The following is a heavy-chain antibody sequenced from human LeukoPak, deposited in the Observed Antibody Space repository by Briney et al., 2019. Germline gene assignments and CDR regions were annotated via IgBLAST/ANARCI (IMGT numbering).Heavy chain of an antibody. Sequence: SETLSLTCTVSGGSISSYYWSWLRQPPGKGLEWIGYIYYSGSTNYNPSLKSRVTISVDTSKNQFSLKLSSVTAADTAVYYCARLGSWYDYWGQGTLVTVSS. J-gene: IGHJ4*02. D-gene: IGHD6-13*01. CDR1: GGSISSYY. CDR3: ARLGSWYDY. V-gene: IGHV4-59*08. CDR2: IYYSGST.